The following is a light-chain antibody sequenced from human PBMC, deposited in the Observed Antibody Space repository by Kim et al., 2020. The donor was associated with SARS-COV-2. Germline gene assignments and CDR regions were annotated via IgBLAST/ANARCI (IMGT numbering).Light chain of an antibody. Sequence: PGNTARIAWGGNHVASKSVPRYHREPRPAPLLVIIYDSHRPSWIPARVSGSNSANTATPTTSRVEAGDEADYYCQVWDSSSDHRVFGGGTQLTVL. V-gene: IGLV3-21*04. J-gene: IGLJ3*02. CDR3: QVWDSSSDHRV. CDR2: YDS. CDR1: HVASKS.